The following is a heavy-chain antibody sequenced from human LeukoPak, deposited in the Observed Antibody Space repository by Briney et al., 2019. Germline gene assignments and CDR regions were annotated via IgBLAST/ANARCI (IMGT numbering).Heavy chain of an antibody. J-gene: IGHJ4*02. V-gene: IGHV4-59*01. CDR3: ARAVGAAYFDY. D-gene: IGHD2-15*01. CDR2: TYYSGST. CDR1: GFTFSSYW. Sequence: GSLRLSCAASGFTFSSYWMHWIRQPPGKGLEWIGYTYYSGSTNYNPSLKSRVTISVDTSKNQFSLKLSSVTAADTAVCYCARAVGAAYFDYWGQGTLVTVSS.